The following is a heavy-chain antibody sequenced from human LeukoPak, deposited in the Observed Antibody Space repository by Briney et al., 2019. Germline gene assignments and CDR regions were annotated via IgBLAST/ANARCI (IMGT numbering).Heavy chain of an antibody. V-gene: IGHV1-18*01. CDR1: GYTFTSYG. CDR3: ARADYDILTGYASLFDY. J-gene: IGHJ4*02. Sequence: ASVKVSCKASGYTFTSYGISWVRQAPGQGLEWMGWISAYNGNTNYAQKLQGRVTMTTDTSTSTAYMELRSLRSDDTAVYYCARADYDILTGYASLFDYWGQGTLVTVSS. D-gene: IGHD3-9*01. CDR2: ISAYNGNT.